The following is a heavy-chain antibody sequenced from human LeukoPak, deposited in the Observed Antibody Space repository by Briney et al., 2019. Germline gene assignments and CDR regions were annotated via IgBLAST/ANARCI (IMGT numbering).Heavy chain of an antibody. V-gene: IGHV4-4*02. CDR2: IYHSGST. J-gene: IGHJ6*03. CDR1: GGSISSSNW. Sequence: SGTLSLTCAVSGGSISSSNWWSWVRQPPGKGLEWIGEIYHSGSTNYNPSLKSRVTISVDKSKNQFSLKLSSVTAADTAVYYCAREVGYYGSGSYYYMDVWGKGTTVTISS. D-gene: IGHD3-10*01. CDR3: AREVGYYGSGSYYYMDV.